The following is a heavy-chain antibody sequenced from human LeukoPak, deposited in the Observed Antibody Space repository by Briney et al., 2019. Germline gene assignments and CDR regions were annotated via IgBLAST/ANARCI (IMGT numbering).Heavy chain of an antibody. Sequence: GSVKVSCNASAYTFTSYDINWVRHATRQGLEWMVWMNPNSGNTGYAQKFQGRVTMTWKASISTAYMKLSSLSSEDTAVYYCARGGIFAGTFRIDYWGQGTLVTVSS. CDR3: ARGGIFAGTFRIDY. D-gene: IGHD3-3*02. J-gene: IGHJ4*02. V-gene: IGHV1-8*02. CDR2: MNPNSGNT. CDR1: AYTFTSYD.